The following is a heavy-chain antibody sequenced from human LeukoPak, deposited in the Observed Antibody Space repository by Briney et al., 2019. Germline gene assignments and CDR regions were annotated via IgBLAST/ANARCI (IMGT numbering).Heavy chain of an antibody. CDR2: IKSKTDGGTT. V-gene: IGHV3-15*01. CDR3: TTDLSRVGAFDI. Sequence: GGSLRISCAASGFTFSYACMIWVRQAPGKGLEWVGRIKSKTDGGTTDYAAPVKGRFTISRDDSKNTLYLQMNSLKTEDTAVYYCTTDLSRVGAFDIWGQGTMVTVSS. CDR1: GFTFSYAC. J-gene: IGHJ3*02. D-gene: IGHD3-10*01.